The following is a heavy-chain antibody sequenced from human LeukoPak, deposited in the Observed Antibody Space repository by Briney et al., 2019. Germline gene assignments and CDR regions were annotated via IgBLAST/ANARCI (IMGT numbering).Heavy chain of an antibody. V-gene: IGHV3-74*01. D-gene: IGHD6-13*01. CDR2: INTDGSST. CDR3: AKGEYSSSWYEPYYFDY. CDR1: GFIFSSYW. Sequence: GGSLRLSCVASGFIFSSYWMHWVRHAPGKGLVWVSRINTDGSSTSYADSVKGRFTISRDNAKNTLYLQMNSLRAEDTAVYYCAKGEYSSSWYEPYYFDYWGQGTLVTVSS. J-gene: IGHJ4*02.